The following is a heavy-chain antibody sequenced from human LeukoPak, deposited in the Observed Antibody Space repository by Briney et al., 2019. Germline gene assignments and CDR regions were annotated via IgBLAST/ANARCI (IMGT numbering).Heavy chain of an antibody. CDR1: GYTFTGYY. D-gene: IGHD2-15*01. CDR3: ARDCSGGSCYPHYYYGMDV. CDR2: INPNSGGT. J-gene: IGHJ6*02. Sequence: GASVKVSCKASGYTFTGYYMHWVRQAPGQGLEWMGWINPNSGGTNYAQKLQGRVTMTTDTSTSTAYMELRSLRSDDTAVYYCARDCSGGSCYPHYYYGMDVWGQGTTVTVSS. V-gene: IGHV1-2*02.